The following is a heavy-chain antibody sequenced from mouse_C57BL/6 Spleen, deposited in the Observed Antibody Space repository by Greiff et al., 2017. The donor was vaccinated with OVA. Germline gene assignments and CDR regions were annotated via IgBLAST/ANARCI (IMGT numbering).Heavy chain of an antibody. Sequence: QVQLQQPGAELVRPGTSVKLSCKASGYTFTSYWMHWVKQRPGQGLEWIGVIDPSDSYTNYNQKFKGKATLTVDTSSSTAYMQLSSLTSEDSAVYYCASRYYYGEGGYAMDYWGQGTSVTVSS. D-gene: IGHD1-1*01. CDR2: IDPSDSYT. V-gene: IGHV1-59*01. J-gene: IGHJ4*01. CDR3: ASRYYYGEGGYAMDY. CDR1: GYTFTSYW.